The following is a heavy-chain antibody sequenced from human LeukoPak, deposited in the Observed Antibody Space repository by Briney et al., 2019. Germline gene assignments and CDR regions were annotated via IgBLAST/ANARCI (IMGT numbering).Heavy chain of an antibody. V-gene: IGHV3-21*01. J-gene: IGHJ4*02. CDR1: GFTFSSYS. D-gene: IGHD1-1*01. CDR3: ATRRQEYFDY. CDR2: ISSSSSYI. Sequence: GGSLRLSCAASGFTFSSYSMNWVRQAPGKGLEWVSSISSSSSYIYYADSVEGRFTISRDNAKNSLYLQMNSLRAEDTAVYYCATRRQEYFDYWGQGTLVTVSS.